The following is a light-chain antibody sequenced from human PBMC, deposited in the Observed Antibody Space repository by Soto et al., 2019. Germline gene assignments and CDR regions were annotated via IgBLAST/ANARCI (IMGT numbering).Light chain of an antibody. CDR2: DAA. Sequence: EIVLTQSPGTLSLSPGGRVTLSCMAIQSVTNSYVAWYQQKPGQAPRLLIYDAATRATGIPDRFSGSGSGTDFSLTISRLEPEDLPVYSCQHYDSSPTFGGGTKVDIK. CDR3: QHYDSSPT. V-gene: IGKV3-20*01. J-gene: IGKJ4*01. CDR1: QSVTNSY.